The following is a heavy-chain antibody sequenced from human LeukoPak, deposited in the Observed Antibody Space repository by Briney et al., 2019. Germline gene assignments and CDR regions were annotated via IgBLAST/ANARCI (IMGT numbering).Heavy chain of an antibody. CDR2: IRGSGDTT. CDR1: GFTFSRFA. Sequence: GGSLRLSCAVSGFTFSRFAMSWVRQAPGKGLEWVSAIRGSGDTTYYTDSAKGRFTISRDNSKNTLYLQMNSLGAEDTAVYYCARRGYYGDYFDCWGQGTLVAVSS. D-gene: IGHD4-17*01. CDR3: ARRGYYGDYFDC. J-gene: IGHJ4*02. V-gene: IGHV3-23*01.